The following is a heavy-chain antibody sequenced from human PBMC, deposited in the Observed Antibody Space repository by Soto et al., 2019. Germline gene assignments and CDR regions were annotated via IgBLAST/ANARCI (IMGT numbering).Heavy chain of an antibody. Sequence: SVKVSCKAPGGTFSSYAISWVRQAPGQGLEWMGGIIPIFGTANYAQKFQGRVTITADESTSTAYMELSSLRSEDTAVYYCAREPASGSSPYYYYYGMDVWGQGTTVTVSS. D-gene: IGHD1-26*01. V-gene: IGHV1-69*13. CDR2: IIPIFGTA. J-gene: IGHJ6*02. CDR3: AREPASGSSPYYYYYGMDV. CDR1: GGTFSSYA.